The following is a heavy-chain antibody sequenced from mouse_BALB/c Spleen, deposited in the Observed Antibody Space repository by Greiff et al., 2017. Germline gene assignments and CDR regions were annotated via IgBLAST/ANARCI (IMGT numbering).Heavy chain of an antibody. J-gene: IGHJ1*01. CDR1: GFNIKDTY. CDR3: AREGGRDWYFEV. V-gene: IGHV14-3*02. Sequence: VQLKESGAELVKPGASVKLSCTASGFNIKDTYMHWVKQRPEQGLEWIGRIDPANGNTKYDPKFQGKATITADTSSNTAYLQLSSLTSEDTAVFYCAREGGRDWYFEVWGAGSTVTVSS. CDR2: IDPANGNT. D-gene: IGHD3-3*01.